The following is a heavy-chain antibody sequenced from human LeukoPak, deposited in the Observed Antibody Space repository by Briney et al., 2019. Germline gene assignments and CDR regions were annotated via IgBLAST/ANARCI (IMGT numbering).Heavy chain of an antibody. Sequence: GGSLRLSCAASGFTFSSYSMNWVRQAPGKGLEWVSSISVSSTYIYYADSVKGRFSISRDNAKNSLFLQMNSLRAEDTAVYYCAKDLGFTAMVLYFDYWGQGTLVTVSS. J-gene: IGHJ4*02. CDR2: ISVSSTYI. D-gene: IGHD5-18*01. CDR3: AKDLGFTAMVLYFDY. CDR1: GFTFSSYS. V-gene: IGHV3-21*04.